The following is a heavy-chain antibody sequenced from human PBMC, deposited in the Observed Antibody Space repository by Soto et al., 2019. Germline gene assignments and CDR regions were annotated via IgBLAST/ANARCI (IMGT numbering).Heavy chain of an antibody. V-gene: IGHV4-59*12. CDR2: ISNSGST. CDR3: ARDPGPYFYERSGYYGIHWFDP. D-gene: IGHD3-22*01. J-gene: IGHJ5*02. CDR1: GGSISSYY. Sequence: SETLSLTCTVSGGSISSYYWSWIRQPPGKGLEWIGYISNSGSTNYNPSLRGRVIISADTSKNQLSLKLSSVTAADTAVYYCARDPGPYFYERSGYYGIHWFDPWGQGTLVTVSS.